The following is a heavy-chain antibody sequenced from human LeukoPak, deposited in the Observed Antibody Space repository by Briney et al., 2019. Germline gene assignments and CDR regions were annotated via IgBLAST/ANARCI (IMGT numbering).Heavy chain of an antibody. CDR3: ARDLRSVAPSYFDC. CDR1: GYTFTSYG. CDR2: ISAYNGNT. V-gene: IGHV1-18*01. D-gene: IGHD5-12*01. J-gene: IGHJ4*02. Sequence: ASVKVSCKASGYTFTSYGISWVRQAPGQGLEWMGWISAYNGNTNYAQKLQGRVTMTTDTSTSTAYMELRSLRSDDTAVYYCARDLRSVAPSYFDCWGQGTLVTVSS.